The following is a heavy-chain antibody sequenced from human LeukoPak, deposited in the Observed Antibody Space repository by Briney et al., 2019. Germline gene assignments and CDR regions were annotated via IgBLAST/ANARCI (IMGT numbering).Heavy chain of an antibody. V-gene: IGHV4-59*01. J-gene: IGHJ3*02. CDR2: IYYSGST. CDR3: ARDGTYYYDSSGYAFDI. Sequence: SETLSLTCTVSGGSISSYYWSWIRQPPGKGLEWIGYIYYSGSTNYNPSLKSRVTISVHTSKNQFSLKLSSVTAADTAVYYCARDGTYYYDSSGYAFDIWGQGTMVTVSS. CDR1: GGSISSYY. D-gene: IGHD3-22*01.